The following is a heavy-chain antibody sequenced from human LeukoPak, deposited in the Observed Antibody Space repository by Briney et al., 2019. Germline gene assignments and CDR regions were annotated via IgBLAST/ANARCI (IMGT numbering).Heavy chain of an antibody. D-gene: IGHD2-8*01. J-gene: IGHJ4*02. CDR3: AKMVREFYTISYYFDY. V-gene: IGHV3-23*01. CDR2: ISGSGAGT. Sequence: GGSLRLSCAVSGFTFSRYAMNWVRQAPGKGLEWVSGISGSGAGTYYADSVKGRFTISRDNSKNTLYLQMNSLRAEDTAVYYCAKMVREFYTISYYFDYWGQGTLVTVSS. CDR1: GFTFSRYA.